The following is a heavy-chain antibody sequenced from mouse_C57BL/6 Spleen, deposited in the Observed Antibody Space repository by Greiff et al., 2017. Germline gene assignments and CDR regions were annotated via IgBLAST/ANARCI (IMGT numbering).Heavy chain of an antibody. D-gene: IGHD3-1*01. CDR3: EREREQRAPNLFAY. Sequence: VQLQQSGPELVKPGASVKISCKASGYAFSSSWMNWVKQRPGKGLEWIGRIYPGDGDTNYNGKFKGKATLTADKSSSTAYMQLSSLTSEDSAVYSCEREREQRAPNLFAYWGQGTLVTVSA. V-gene: IGHV1-82*01. CDR2: IYPGDGDT. J-gene: IGHJ3*01. CDR1: GYAFSSSW.